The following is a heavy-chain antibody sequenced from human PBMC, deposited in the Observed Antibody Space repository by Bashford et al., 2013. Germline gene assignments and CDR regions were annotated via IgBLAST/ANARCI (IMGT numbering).Heavy chain of an antibody. V-gene: IGHV1-69*06. CDR1: GGTFSSYA. Sequence: SVKVSCKASGGTFSSYAISWVRQAPGQGLEWMGGIIPIFGTANYAQKFQGRVTITADKSTSTAYMELSSLRSEDTAVYYCARSLLLWFGELSVHYGMDVWGQGTTVTVSS. D-gene: IGHD3-10*01. CDR3: ARSLLLWFGELSVHYGMDV. J-gene: IGHJ6*02. CDR2: IIPIFGTA.